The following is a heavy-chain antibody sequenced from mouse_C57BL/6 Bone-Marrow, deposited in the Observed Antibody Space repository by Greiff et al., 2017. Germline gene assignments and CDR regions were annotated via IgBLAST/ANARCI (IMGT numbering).Heavy chain of an antibody. V-gene: IGHV5-9*01. CDR3: ARHLYSLDY. CDR1: GFTFSSYT. Sequence: EVMLVESGGGLVKPGGSLKLSCAASGFTFSSYTMSWVRQTPEMRLEWVATISGGGGNTYYPDSVKGRFTISRDNAKNTLYLQMSSLRSEDTALYYCARHLYSLDYWGQGTSVTVSS. CDR2: ISGGGGNT. D-gene: IGHD2-1*01. J-gene: IGHJ4*01.